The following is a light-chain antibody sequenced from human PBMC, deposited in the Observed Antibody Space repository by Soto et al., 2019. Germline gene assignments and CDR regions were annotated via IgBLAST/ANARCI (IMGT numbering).Light chain of an antibody. Sequence: DIQMTQSPSSLSASVGDRVTITCRSSQTIYSSLNWYQQKPGKAPNLLIYTASTLQSGVPSRFSGSGSGTEFSLTISGLQREDFATYYCQQSYSAPLTVGQGTAVEV. CDR3: QQSYSAPLT. V-gene: IGKV1-39*01. CDR1: QTIYSS. CDR2: TAS. J-gene: IGKJ1*01.